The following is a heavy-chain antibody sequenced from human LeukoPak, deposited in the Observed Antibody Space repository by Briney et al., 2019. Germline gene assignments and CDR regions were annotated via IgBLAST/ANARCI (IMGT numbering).Heavy chain of an antibody. CDR3: ARHVYYYDSSGYLNY. Sequence: GESLKISCKGSGYSFTSYWIGWVRQMPGKGLEWMGIIYPGGSDTRYSPSFQGQVTISADKSISTAYLQWSSLKASDTAMYYCARHVYYYDSSGYLNYWGQGTLVTVSS. CDR2: IYPGGSDT. D-gene: IGHD3-22*01. CDR1: GYSFTSYW. V-gene: IGHV5-51*01. J-gene: IGHJ4*02.